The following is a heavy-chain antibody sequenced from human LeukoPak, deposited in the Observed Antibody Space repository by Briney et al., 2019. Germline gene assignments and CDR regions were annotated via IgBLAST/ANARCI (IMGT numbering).Heavy chain of an antibody. J-gene: IGHJ4*02. CDR3: ARANALYCSSTTCLFDY. CDR1: GYTFTGYY. CDR2: INPNSGGT. Sequence: ASVKVSCKASGYTFTGYYMHWVRQAPGQGLEWMGWINPNSGGTYSAQKFQGWVTMTRDTSISTAYVELSRLTSDDTAVYYCARANALYCSSTTCLFDYWGQGTLVTVSS. D-gene: IGHD2-2*01. V-gene: IGHV1-2*04.